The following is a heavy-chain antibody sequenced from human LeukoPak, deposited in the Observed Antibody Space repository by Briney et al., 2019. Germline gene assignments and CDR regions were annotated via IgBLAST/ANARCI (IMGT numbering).Heavy chain of an antibody. CDR1: GYTLTEVA. V-gene: IGHV1-24*01. D-gene: IGHD1-26*01. Sequence: PRASVKVSCKVSGYTLTEVAMHWVRQAPGKGLEWMGGLDPEDGETVYARKFQGRVTMTEDTSTDTAYMELSSLSSEDTAVYYCATCLSPDGIVGATVDWFDPWGQGTLVTVSS. J-gene: IGHJ5*02. CDR2: LDPEDGET. CDR3: ATCLSPDGIVGATVDWFDP.